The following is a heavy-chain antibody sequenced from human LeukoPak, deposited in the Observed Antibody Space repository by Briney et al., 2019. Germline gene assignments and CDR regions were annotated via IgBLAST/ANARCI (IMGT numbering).Heavy chain of an antibody. CDR2: TRNKANSYTT. V-gene: IGHV3-72*01. CDR3: ARVTVTTDPFPYYFDY. J-gene: IGHJ4*02. CDR1: GFPFSDHY. D-gene: IGHD4-17*01. Sequence: GGSLRLSCAASGFPFSDHYMDWVRQAPGKGLDWVGRTRNKANSYTTEYAASVKGRFTISRDDSKNLLHLQMNSLKTEDTAVYYCARVTVTTDPFPYYFDYWGQGTLVTVSS.